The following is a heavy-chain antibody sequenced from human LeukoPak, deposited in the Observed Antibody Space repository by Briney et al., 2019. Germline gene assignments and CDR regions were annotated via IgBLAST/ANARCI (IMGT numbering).Heavy chain of an antibody. CDR2: IGTAGDT. V-gene: IGHV3-13*01. Sequence: GGSLRLSCAASGFTFSSYDMHWVRQATGKGLEWVSAIGTAGDTYYPGSVKGRFTISRENAKNSLYLQMNSLRAGDTAVYYCASESGRPNYYGSGSYYFPHYWGQGTLVTVSS. CDR3: ASESGRPNYYGSGSYYFPHY. J-gene: IGHJ4*02. CDR1: GFTFSSYD. D-gene: IGHD3-10*01.